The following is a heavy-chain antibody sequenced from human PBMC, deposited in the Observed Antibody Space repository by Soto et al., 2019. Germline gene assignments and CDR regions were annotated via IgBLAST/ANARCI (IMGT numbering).Heavy chain of an antibody. CDR1: GFTFSSYG. J-gene: IGHJ2*01. V-gene: IGHV3-33*01. CDR2: IWYDGSNK. Sequence: QVQLVESGGGVVQPGRSLRLSCAASGFTFSSYGMHWVRQAPGKGLEWVAVIWYDGSNKYYADSVKGRFTISRDNSKNTLYLQMNSLSAEDTAVYYCAREYSSGWYPRYWYFDLWGRGTLVTVSS. CDR3: AREYSSGWYPRYWYFDL. D-gene: IGHD6-19*01.